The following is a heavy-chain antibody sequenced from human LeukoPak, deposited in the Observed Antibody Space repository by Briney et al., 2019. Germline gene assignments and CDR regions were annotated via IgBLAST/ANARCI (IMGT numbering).Heavy chain of an antibody. J-gene: IGHJ4*02. Sequence: PGGSLRLSCAASGFTFSRSAMTWVRQGPGTGLEFVASIIYSGGATYYADSVKGRFTISRDNSKNTLYLQMNSLRAEDTALYYCAKDGLYYDGSEHVYYFDSWGQGGMVTVCS. CDR3: AKDGLYYDGSEHVYYFDS. D-gene: IGHD3-22*01. CDR1: GFTFSRSA. V-gene: IGHV3-23*01. CDR2: IIYSGGAT.